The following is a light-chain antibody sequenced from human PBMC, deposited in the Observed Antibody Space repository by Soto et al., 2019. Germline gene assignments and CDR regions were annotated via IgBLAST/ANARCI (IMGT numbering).Light chain of an antibody. Sequence: DIQMTQSPSTLSASVGDRVTITCRASQSLSSWMAWYQEKAGKAPTLLIYDASILKSGVPSRFSGSGSGTEFTLTISSLQHDDFATYYCQKYNSAPLTFGQGTRLEI. CDR1: QSLSSW. CDR2: DAS. CDR3: QKYNSAPLT. J-gene: IGKJ5*01. V-gene: IGKV1-5*01.